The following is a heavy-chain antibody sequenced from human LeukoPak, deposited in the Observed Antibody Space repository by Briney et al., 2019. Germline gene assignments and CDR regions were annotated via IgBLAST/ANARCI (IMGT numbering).Heavy chain of an antibody. V-gene: IGHV3-9*01. CDR1: GFTFDNYN. J-gene: IGHJ6*02. CDR3: TKATISSGVGSYYYGMDV. CDR2: INWNSNNI. D-gene: IGHD6-19*01. Sequence: GGSLRLSCAASGFTFDNYNLHWVRQAPGKGLEWVSGINWNSNNIGYADSVKGRFTISRDNAKNSLYLHMNSLRAEDTALYYCTKATISSGVGSYYYGMDVWGQGTTVTVSS.